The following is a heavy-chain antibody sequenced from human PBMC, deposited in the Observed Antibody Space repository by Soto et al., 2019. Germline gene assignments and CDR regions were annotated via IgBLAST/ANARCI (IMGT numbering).Heavy chain of an antibody. CDR2: IYYTGTT. J-gene: IGHJ4*02. Sequence: SETLSLTCTVSGGSLSDYYWSWIRQPPGKGLEWIGYIYYTGTTKYNPSLKGRVTISVDTSKNQFSLRLSSVTAADTAVYYCARNGFNDFWTAFHHFDYWGQGSLVTVSS. CDR3: ARNGFNDFWTAFHHFDY. D-gene: IGHD3-3*01. V-gene: IGHV4-59*01. CDR1: GGSLSDYY.